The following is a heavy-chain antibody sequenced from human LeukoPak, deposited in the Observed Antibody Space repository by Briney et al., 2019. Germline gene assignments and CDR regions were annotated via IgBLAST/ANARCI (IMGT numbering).Heavy chain of an antibody. CDR3: ARYSSSWYYFDY. V-gene: IGHV4-39*01. J-gene: IGHJ4*02. D-gene: IGHD6-13*01. CDR2: IYYSGST. Sequence: PSETLSLTCTVSGDSISSSSYYWGWIRQPPGKGLEWIGSIYYSGSTYYNPSLKSRVTISVDTSKNQFSLKLSSVTAADTVVYYCARYSSSWYYFDYWGQGTLVTVSS. CDR1: GDSISSSSYY.